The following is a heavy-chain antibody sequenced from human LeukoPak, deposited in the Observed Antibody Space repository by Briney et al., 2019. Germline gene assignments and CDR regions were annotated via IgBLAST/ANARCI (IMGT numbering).Heavy chain of an antibody. D-gene: IGHD3-10*01. CDR2: INAGNGNT. CDR1: GYTFTSYA. J-gene: IGHJ2*01. CDR3: ARDHGYYYGSGSCCGFDL. Sequence: ASVKVSCKASGYTFTSYAMHWVRQAPGQRLEWMGWINAGNGNTKYSQKFQGRVTITRDKSTSTAYMELSSLRSEDTAVYYCARDHGYYYGSGSCCGFDLWGRGTLVTVSS. V-gene: IGHV1-3*01.